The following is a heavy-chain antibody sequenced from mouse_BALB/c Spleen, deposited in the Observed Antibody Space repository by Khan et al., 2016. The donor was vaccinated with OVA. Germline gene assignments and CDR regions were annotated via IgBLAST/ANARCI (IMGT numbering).Heavy chain of an antibody. CDR2: IFPGNSDT. J-gene: IGHJ2*01. V-gene: IGHV1-5*01. CDR1: GYTFTNYW. CDR3: ARNGFGNYEIWDY. D-gene: IGHD2-1*01. Sequence: VQLQQSGTVLARPGASVKMSCKASGYTFTNYWMHWVKQRPGQGLEWIGTIFPGNSDTNYNQKFKGKAKLTAATSTSTAYMELSSLTNEDSAVYYCARNGFGNYEIWDYWGQGTTLTVSS.